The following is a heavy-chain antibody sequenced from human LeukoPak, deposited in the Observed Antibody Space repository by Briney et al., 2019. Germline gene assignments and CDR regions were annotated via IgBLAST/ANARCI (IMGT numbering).Heavy chain of an antibody. J-gene: IGHJ6*02. CDR1: GYTFTSYY. CDR3: ATSAGGSPMVRGARSALYYGMDV. Sequence: ASVKVSCKASGYTFTSYYMHWVRQAPGQGLEWMGIINPSGGSTSYAQKFQGRVTMTEDTSTDTAYMELSSLRSEDTAVYYCATSAGGSPMVRGARSALYYGMDVWGQGTTVTVSS. CDR2: INPSGGST. D-gene: IGHD3-10*01. V-gene: IGHV1-46*01.